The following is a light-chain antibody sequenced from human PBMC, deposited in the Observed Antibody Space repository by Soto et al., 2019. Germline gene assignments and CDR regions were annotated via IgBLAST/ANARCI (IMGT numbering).Light chain of an antibody. CDR3: AAWDDSLNGYVL. CDR2: SNN. Sequence: QPVLTQPPSASGTPGQRVTISCSGSSSNIGSNTVNWYQQLPGTAPKLLMFSNNQRPSGVPDRFSGSKSGTSASLAISGLQSEDEADYYCAAWDDSLNGYVLFGGGTKLTVL. CDR1: SSNIGSNT. V-gene: IGLV1-44*01. J-gene: IGLJ2*01.